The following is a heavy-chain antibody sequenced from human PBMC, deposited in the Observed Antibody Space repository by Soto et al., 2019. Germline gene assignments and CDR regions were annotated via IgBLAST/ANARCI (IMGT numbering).Heavy chain of an antibody. CDR2: INHSGST. V-gene: IGHV4-34*01. CDR1: GGSFSGYY. CDR3: ARGGRFGGWVDP. J-gene: IGHJ5*02. D-gene: IGHD3-10*01. Sequence: QVQLQQWGAGLLKPSETLSLTCAVYGGSFSGYYWSWIRQPPGKGLGWIGEINHSGSTNYNPSLKSRVTISVDTSKNQFSLKLSSVTAADTAVYYCARGGRFGGWVDPWGQGTLVTVSS.